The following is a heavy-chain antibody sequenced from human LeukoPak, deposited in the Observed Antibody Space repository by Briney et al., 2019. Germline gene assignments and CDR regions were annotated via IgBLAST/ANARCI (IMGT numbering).Heavy chain of an antibody. D-gene: IGHD1-14*01. V-gene: IGHV4-39*01. CDR3: ARQKPYPKDYYYGMDV. CDR1: GGSISSSSYY. CDR2: IYYSGST. J-gene: IGHJ6*02. Sequence: SETLSLTCTVSGGSISSSSYYWGWIRQPPGKGLEWIGSIYYSGSTYYNPSLKSRVTISVDTSKNQFSLKLSSATAADTAVYYCARQKPYPKDYYYGMDVWGQGTTATVSS.